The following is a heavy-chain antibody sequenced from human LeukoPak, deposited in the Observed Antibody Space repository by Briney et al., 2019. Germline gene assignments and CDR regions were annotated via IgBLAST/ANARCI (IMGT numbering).Heavy chain of an antibody. CDR1: GFTFSSYW. CDR2: IKQDGSEK. J-gene: IGHJ4*02. CDR3: ARGGRWAKMIDY. V-gene: IGHV3-7*01. Sequence: GGSLRLSCAASGFTFSSYWMSWVRRAPGKGLEWVANIKQDGSEKYYVDSMKGRFTISRDNANNSLYLQMNTLRAEDTAVYYCARGGRWAKMIDYWGQGTLVTVSS. D-gene: IGHD5-24*01.